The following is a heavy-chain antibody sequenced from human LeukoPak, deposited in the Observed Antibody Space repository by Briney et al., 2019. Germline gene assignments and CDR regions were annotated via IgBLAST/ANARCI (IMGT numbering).Heavy chain of an antibody. J-gene: IGHJ4*02. CDR2: LAHDGGDK. Sequence: GRSLRLSCEASGFIFSNYAMHWVRQAPGKGLEWVAVLAHDGGDKYFADSVKGRFTVSRDNSKNTLYLQMNSLRAEDTAVYYCAKDNRRYCSSTSCYNFDYWGQGTLVTVSS. D-gene: IGHD2-2*02. CDR3: AKDNRRYCSSTSCYNFDY. CDR1: GFIFSNYA. V-gene: IGHV3-30*04.